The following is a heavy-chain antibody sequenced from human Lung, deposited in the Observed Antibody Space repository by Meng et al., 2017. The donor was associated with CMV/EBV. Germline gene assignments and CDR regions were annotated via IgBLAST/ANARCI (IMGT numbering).Heavy chain of an antibody. CDR3: ARDRDPAGDAFDI. J-gene: IGHJ3*02. D-gene: IGHD2-2*01. V-gene: IGHV3-20*04. CDR1: GFTFDDYG. Sequence: ESLKISCAASGFTFDDYGMSWVRQAPGKGLEWVSGINWNGGSTGYADSVKGRFTISRDNAKNSLYLQMNSLRAEDTALYYCARDRDPAGDAFDIWGQGTXVTVSS. CDR2: INWNGGST.